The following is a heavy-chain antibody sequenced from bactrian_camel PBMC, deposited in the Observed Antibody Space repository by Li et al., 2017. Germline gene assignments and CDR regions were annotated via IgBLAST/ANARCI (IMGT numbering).Heavy chain of an antibody. J-gene: IGHJ4*01. V-gene: IGHV3S53*01. CDR2: ISTRRTT. CDR1: ELISCE. Sequence: HVQLVESGGGSVQAGGSLKLSCVASELISCEMGWYRQAPGKERELVARISTRRTTTYADSVKGRFTISRDNDKNTLYLHMNNLKPEDTAMDHCAAAISVCYADYVPTFLGYQGQGTQVTVS. D-gene: IGHD3*01.